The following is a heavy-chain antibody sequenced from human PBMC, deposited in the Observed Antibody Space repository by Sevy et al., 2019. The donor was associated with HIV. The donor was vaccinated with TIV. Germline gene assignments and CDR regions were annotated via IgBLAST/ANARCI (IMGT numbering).Heavy chain of an antibody. CDR1: GFTFSSYA. CDR2: ISGSGGST. J-gene: IGHJ4*02. CDR3: ARIAVAGYYFDY. D-gene: IGHD6-19*01. V-gene: IGHV3-23*01. Sequence: GGSLRLSCVASGFTFSSYAMSWVRQAPGKGLEWVSAISGSGGSTYYADSVKGRFTISRDNSKNTLYLQMNSLRAEDTAVYYCARIAVAGYYFDYWGQGTLGTVSS.